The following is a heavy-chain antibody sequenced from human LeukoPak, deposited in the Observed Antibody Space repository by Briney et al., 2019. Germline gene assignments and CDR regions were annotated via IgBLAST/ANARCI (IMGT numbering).Heavy chain of an antibody. D-gene: IGHD3-10*01. CDR3: LRGVITHYYYYGMDV. Sequence: GGSLRLSCAASGFTFSSYAMHWVRQAPGKGLEWVAVITYDGSNKYYADSVKGRFTISRDNAKNTLYLQMNSLRVEDTAVYYCLRGVITHYYYYGMDVWGQGTTVTVSS. CDR1: GFTFSSYA. CDR2: ITYDGSNK. V-gene: IGHV3-30-3*01. J-gene: IGHJ6*02.